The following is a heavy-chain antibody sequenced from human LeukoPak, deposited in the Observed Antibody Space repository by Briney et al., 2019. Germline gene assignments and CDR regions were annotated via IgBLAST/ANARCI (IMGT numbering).Heavy chain of an antibody. D-gene: IGHD3-3*01. Sequence: KPSETLSLTCTVSGGSISSYYWSWIRQPPGKGLEWIGYIYYSGSTNYNPSLKSRVTISVDTSKNQFSLKLSSVTAADTAVYYCARAYYDFWSGDMGIYYYYYMDVWGKGTTVTVSS. J-gene: IGHJ6*03. CDR2: IYYSGST. CDR1: GGSISSYY. CDR3: ARAYYDFWSGDMGIYYYYYMDV. V-gene: IGHV4-59*01.